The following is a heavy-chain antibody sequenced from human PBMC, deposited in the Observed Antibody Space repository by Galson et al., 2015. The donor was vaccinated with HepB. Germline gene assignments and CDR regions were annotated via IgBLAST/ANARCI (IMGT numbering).Heavy chain of an antibody. CDR1: EFILSMYW. J-gene: IGHJ6*02. CDR2: IKEDGCEK. V-gene: IGHV3-7*05. CDR3: ARVKRGEWYSFYYYGMDV. Sequence: SLRLSCAASEFILSMYWMNWVRQAPGKGLEWVANIKEDGCEKNYVDSVKGRFTISRDNAKNSLYLQMNSLRAEDTAVYYCARVKRGEWYSFYYYGMDVWGQGTLVTVSS. D-gene: IGHD3-10*01.